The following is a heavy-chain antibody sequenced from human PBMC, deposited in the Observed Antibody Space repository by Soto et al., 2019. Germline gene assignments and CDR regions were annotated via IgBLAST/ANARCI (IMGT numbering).Heavy chain of an antibody. CDR1: GFTFSSYS. D-gene: IGHD3-9*01. Sequence: GGSLRLSCAASGFTFSSYSMNWVRQAPGKGLEWVSSISSSSSYIYYADPVKGRFTISRDNAKNSLYLQMNSLRAEDTAVYYCLCVLTAFDIWGQGTMVTVSS. CDR3: LCVLTAFDI. CDR2: ISSSSSYI. J-gene: IGHJ3*02. V-gene: IGHV3-21*01.